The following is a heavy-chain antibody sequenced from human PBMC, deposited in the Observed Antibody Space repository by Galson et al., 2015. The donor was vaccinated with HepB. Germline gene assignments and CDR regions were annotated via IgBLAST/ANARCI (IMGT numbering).Heavy chain of an antibody. CDR1: GFTFSSYG. CDR2: IWYDGSNK. V-gene: IGHV3-33*08. D-gene: IGHD4-17*01. CDR3: ARGHDYGDYGGDYYYGMDV. J-gene: IGHJ6*02. Sequence: SLRLPCEASGFTFSSYGMHWVRQAPGKGLEWVAVIWYDGSNKYYADSVKGRFTISRDNSKNTLYLQMQSLRAEDTAVYYCARGHDYGDYGGDYYYGMDVWGQGTTVTVSS.